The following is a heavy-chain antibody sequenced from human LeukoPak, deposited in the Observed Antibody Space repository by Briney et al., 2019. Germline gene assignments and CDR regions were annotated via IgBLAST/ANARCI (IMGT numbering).Heavy chain of an antibody. CDR3: ARLLRVGYCSTTSCNWFDP. Sequence: ASVKVSCKASGYTFSSYYIHWVRQAPGQGLEWMGKVNPNGGSTDYAQKFQGRITMTRDMSTSTVYMELSSLRSEDTAVYYCARLLRVGYCSTTSCNWFDPWGQGTLVTVSS. CDR1: GYTFSSYY. CDR2: VNPNGGST. J-gene: IGHJ5*02. D-gene: IGHD2-2*03. V-gene: IGHV1-46*01.